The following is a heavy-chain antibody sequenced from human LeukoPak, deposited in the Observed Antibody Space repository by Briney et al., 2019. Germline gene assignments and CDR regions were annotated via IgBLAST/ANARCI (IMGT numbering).Heavy chain of an antibody. Sequence: PSETLSLTCTVSGGSISSYYWSWIRQPPGKGLEWIGYIYYSGSTNYNPSLKSRVTISVDTSKNQFSLKLSSVTAADTAVYYCASGKVDEDTAMVPFDYWGPGTLVTVSS. CDR2: IYYSGST. V-gene: IGHV4-59*01. CDR1: GGSISSYY. D-gene: IGHD5-18*01. CDR3: ASGKVDEDTAMVPFDY. J-gene: IGHJ4*02.